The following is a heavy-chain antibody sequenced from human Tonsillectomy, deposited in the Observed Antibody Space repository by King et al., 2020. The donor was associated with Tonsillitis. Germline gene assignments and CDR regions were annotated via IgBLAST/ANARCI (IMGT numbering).Heavy chain of an antibody. D-gene: IGHD3-22*01. V-gene: IGHV5-51*01. Sequence: EVQLVESTAEVKKPGESLKISCKGSGYSFNSYWIGWVRQMPGEGLEWMGIIYPGDSVRIYSPSFQGQVTISADKSISTAYLQWSSLKASDTAMYYCARHINMRHSDRSGFYPDYWGQGTLVTVSS. CDR2: IYPGDSVR. J-gene: IGHJ4*02. CDR3: ARHINMRHSDRSGFYPDY. CDR1: GYSFNSYW.